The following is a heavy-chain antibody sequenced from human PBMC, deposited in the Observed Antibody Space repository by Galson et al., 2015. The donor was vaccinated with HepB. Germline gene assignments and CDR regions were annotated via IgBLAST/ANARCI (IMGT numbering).Heavy chain of an antibody. CDR1: GFTFSSYS. CDR2: ISSSSSYI. Sequence: SLRLSCAASGFTFSSYSMNWVRQAPGKGLEWVSSISSSSSYIYYADSVKGRFTISRDNAKNSLYLQMNSLRAEDTAVYYCARDLDWFDSSGWSLTWGQGTLVTVSS. V-gene: IGHV3-21*01. CDR3: ARDLDWFDSSGWSLT. J-gene: IGHJ4*02. D-gene: IGHD6-19*01.